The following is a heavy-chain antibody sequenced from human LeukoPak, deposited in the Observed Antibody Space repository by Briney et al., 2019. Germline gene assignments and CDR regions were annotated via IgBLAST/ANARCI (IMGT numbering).Heavy chain of an antibody. V-gene: IGHV4-59*08. Sequence: SETLSLTCTVTGGSISGYHWNWIRQSPGKGLEWISNIFYTGNTDYNPSLKSRVTISINTSKNEISLILRSVTAADTAVYYCARKTFCSGGRCYGENWFDPWGQGILVTVSS. CDR1: GGSISGYH. J-gene: IGHJ5*02. CDR2: IFYTGNT. D-gene: IGHD2-15*01. CDR3: ARKTFCSGGRCYGENWFDP.